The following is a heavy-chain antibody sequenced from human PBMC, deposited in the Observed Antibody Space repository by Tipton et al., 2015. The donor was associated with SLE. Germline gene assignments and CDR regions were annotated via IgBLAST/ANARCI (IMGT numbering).Heavy chain of an antibody. CDR2: IYYSGST. J-gene: IGHJ4*02. V-gene: IGHV4-59*01. CDR1: GGSISSYY. CDR3: ASGWAVAGGDYFDY. Sequence: LRLSCTVSGGSISSYYWSWIRQPPGKGLEWIGYIYYSGSTNYNPPLKSRVTISVDTSKNQFSLKLSSVTAADTAVYYCASGWAVAGGDYFDYWGQGTLVAVSS. D-gene: IGHD6-19*01.